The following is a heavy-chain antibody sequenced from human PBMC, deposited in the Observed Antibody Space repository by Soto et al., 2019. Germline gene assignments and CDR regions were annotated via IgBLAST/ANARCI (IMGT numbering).Heavy chain of an antibody. Sequence: ASVKVSCKASGYTFTSYGISWVRQAPGQGLEWMGWISPYNGDTNYSQKFQGRVTITRDTSASTAYMELSSLRSEDTAVYYCARDPYCISTSCFSAGAFDIWGQGTMVTVSS. D-gene: IGHD2-2*01. J-gene: IGHJ3*02. CDR3: ARDPYCISTSCFSAGAFDI. CDR1: GYTFTSYG. V-gene: IGHV1-18*01. CDR2: ISPYNGDT.